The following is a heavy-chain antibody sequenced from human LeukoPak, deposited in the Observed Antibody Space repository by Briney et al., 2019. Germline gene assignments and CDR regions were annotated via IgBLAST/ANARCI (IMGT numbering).Heavy chain of an antibody. CDR2: IYYSGST. CDR1: GGSISSYY. Sequence: SETLSLTCTVSGGSISSYYWSWIRQPPGKGLEWIGYIYYSGSTNYNPSLKSRVTISVDTSKNQFSLKLSSVTAADTAVYYCARVRPASSPVVTAIAFDPWGQGTLVTVSS. V-gene: IGHV4-59*01. J-gene: IGHJ5*02. D-gene: IGHD2-21*02. CDR3: ARVRPASSPVVTAIAFDP.